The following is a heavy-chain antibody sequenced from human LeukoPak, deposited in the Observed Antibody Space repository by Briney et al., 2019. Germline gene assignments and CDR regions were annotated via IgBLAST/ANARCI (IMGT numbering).Heavy chain of an antibody. Sequence: KPGGSLRLACAASGFPFRSHSINWVRQAPGQGPEWVAFISSSSTYIQYTDSVMGRFTISRDNANSSVYLQMDSLRPDDTAVYYCARDQSYDSRPWVGAFDLWGQGTLVTVSS. CDR1: GFPFRSHS. CDR3: ARDQSYDSRPWVGAFDL. D-gene: IGHD3-22*01. V-gene: IGHV3-21*04. J-gene: IGHJ3*01. CDR2: ISSSSTYI.